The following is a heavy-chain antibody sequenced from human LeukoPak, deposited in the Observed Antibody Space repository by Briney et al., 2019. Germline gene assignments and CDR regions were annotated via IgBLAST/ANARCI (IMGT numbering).Heavy chain of an antibody. CDR3: ARDLNDFWSGLFDY. Sequence: GGSLRLSCAASGFTFSSYTMHWVRQAPGKGLEWVAVISYDGSNKYYADSVKGRFTISRDNSKNTLYLQMNSLRAEDTAVYYCARDLNDFWSGLFDYWGQGTLVTVSS. D-gene: IGHD3-3*01. CDR2: ISYDGSNK. V-gene: IGHV3-30-3*01. CDR1: GFTFSSYT. J-gene: IGHJ4*02.